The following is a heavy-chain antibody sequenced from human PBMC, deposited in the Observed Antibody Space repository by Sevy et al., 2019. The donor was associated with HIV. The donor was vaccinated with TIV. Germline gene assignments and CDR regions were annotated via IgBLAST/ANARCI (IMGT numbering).Heavy chain of an antibody. Sequence: SETLSLTCTVSGGSISSYYWNWIRQPAGKGLEWIGRIYTSGSTNYNPSLKSRVTMSVDTSKNQFSLKLSSVTAADTAVYYCARDGRAAAYYYGMDVWGQGTTVTVSS. V-gene: IGHV4-4*07. CDR3: ARDGRAAAYYYGMDV. CDR1: GGSISSYY. CDR2: IYTSGST. J-gene: IGHJ6*02.